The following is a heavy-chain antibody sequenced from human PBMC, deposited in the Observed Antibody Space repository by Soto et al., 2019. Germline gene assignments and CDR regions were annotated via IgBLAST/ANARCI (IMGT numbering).Heavy chain of an antibody. D-gene: IGHD6-19*01. J-gene: IGHJ4*02. CDR1: GFTFSSYA. CDR3: SKVPVPGMRY. Sequence: GSLRLSCEVSGFTFSSYAMSWVRQAPGKGLEWVSAISGGGITTHYADSVKGRFTISRDNSNKTLYLQMNSLRVEDTAVYYCSKVPVPGMRYCGQGTLVTVSA. V-gene: IGHV3-23*01. CDR2: ISGGGITT.